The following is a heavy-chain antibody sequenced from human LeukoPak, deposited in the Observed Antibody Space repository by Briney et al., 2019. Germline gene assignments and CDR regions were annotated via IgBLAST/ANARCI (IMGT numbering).Heavy chain of an antibody. CDR3: TTWFYDVGSHC. Sequence: KSGGSLRLSCAASGFTFSSYSMNWVRQAPGKGLEWVSSISSSSSYIYYADSVKGRFTISRDNAKNSLYLQMNSLKTEDTAMYYCTTWFYDVGSHCWGQGTLVTVSS. CDR1: GFTFSSYS. D-gene: IGHD3-3*01. J-gene: IGHJ4*02. V-gene: IGHV3-21*04. CDR2: ISSSSSYI.